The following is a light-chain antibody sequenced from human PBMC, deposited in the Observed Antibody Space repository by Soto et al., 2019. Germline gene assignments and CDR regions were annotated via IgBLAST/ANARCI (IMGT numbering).Light chain of an antibody. CDR3: QQRSKWRT. CDR2: DAS. Sequence: EIVMTQSPATLSGSPGERATLSCRASQSVSGNLAWYQQKPGQAPRLLIYDASKRATGIPARFSGSGFGTDFTLTISSLEPEDFAVYYCQQRSKWRTFGQGTKV. J-gene: IGKJ1*01. V-gene: IGKV3-11*01. CDR1: QSVSGN.